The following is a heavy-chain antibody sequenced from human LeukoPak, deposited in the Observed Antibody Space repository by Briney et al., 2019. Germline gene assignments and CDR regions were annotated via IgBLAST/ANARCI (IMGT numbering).Heavy chain of an antibody. CDR2: ISSHGSSI. J-gene: IGHJ4*02. CDR1: GFSFSDYY. Sequence: GGSLRLSCAASGFSFSDYYVIWIRQAPGRGLEYVSYISSHGSSIHYADSVKGRFTISRDNAKNSLYLQMNSLRAEDTAVYYCARDRGYYDSVLFDYWGQGTLVTVSS. D-gene: IGHD3-22*01. CDR3: ARDRGYYDSVLFDY. V-gene: IGHV3-11*04.